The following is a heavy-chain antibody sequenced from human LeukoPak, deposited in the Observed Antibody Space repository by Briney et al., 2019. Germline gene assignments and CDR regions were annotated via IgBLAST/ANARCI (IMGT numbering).Heavy chain of an antibody. Sequence: ASVKVSCKASGYTFTSYSISWVRQAPGQGLEWMGWISAYNGNTNYAQKLQGRVTMTTDTSTSTAYMELRSLRSDDTAVYYCARARAAADQFDYWGQGTLVTVSS. V-gene: IGHV1-18*01. CDR3: ARARAAADQFDY. D-gene: IGHD6-13*01. CDR1: GYTFTSYS. J-gene: IGHJ4*02. CDR2: ISAYNGNT.